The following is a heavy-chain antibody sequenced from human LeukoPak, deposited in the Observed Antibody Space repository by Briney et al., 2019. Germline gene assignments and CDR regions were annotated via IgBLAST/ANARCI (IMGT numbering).Heavy chain of an antibody. J-gene: IGHJ4*02. CDR1: GGSFSGYY. CDR3: ARDRNYYGSGTD. V-gene: IGHV4-59*01. Sequence: PSETLSPTCAVYGGSFSGYYWSWIRQPPGKGLEWIGYIYYSGSTNYNPSLKSRVTISVDTSKNQFSLKLSSVTAADTAVYYCARDRNYYGSGTDWGQGTLVTVSS. CDR2: IYYSGST. D-gene: IGHD3-10*01.